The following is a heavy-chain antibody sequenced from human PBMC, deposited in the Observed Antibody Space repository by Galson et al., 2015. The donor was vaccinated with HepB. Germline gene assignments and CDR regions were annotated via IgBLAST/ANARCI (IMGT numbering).Heavy chain of an antibody. J-gene: IGHJ5*02. CDR3: ARGRVDIVVVPAAYGATDTPPPYSSNWFDP. CDR1: GFAFSIPW. CDR2: IKQDGSEK. Sequence: FLGLACAASGFAFSIPWMIWVRQAPGKGLEWGANIKQDGSEKYYVDSVNGRFTISRDNAKNSLYLHMNSLRAEDTAVYYCARGRVDIVVVPAAYGATDTPPPYSSNWFDPWGQGTLVTVSS. V-gene: IGHV3-7*01. D-gene: IGHD2-2*03.